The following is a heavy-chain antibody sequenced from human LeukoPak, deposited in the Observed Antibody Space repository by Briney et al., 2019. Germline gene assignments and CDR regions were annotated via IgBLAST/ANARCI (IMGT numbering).Heavy chain of an antibody. V-gene: IGHV1-69*13. D-gene: IGHD4-23*01. Sequence: SVKVSCKASGGTFSSYAISWVRQAPGQGLEWMGGIIPIFGTANYAQKFQGGVTITADESTSTAYMELSSLRSEDTAVYYCARDDYGGNTFDYWGQGTLVTVSS. CDR1: GGTFSSYA. CDR2: IIPIFGTA. J-gene: IGHJ4*02. CDR3: ARDDYGGNTFDY.